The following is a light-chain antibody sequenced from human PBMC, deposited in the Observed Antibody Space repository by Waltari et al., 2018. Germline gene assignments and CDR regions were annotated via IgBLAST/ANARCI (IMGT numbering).Light chain of an antibody. CDR3: CSYAGRGTYV. V-gene: IGLV2-23*02. Sequence: QSALTQPASVSGTPGQSITISCTGTTSDVGSYDLVSWYQQHPGEAPKLLLCEVFKRPPDISRRFSGSKSGSTASLTISGLQPEDEADYYCCSYAGRGTYVFGSGTKVTVL. CDR1: TSDVGSYDL. CDR2: EVF. J-gene: IGLJ1*01.